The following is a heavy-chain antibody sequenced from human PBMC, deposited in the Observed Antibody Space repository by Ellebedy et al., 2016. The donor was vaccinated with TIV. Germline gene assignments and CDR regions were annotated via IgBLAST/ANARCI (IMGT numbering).Heavy chain of an antibody. CDR3: ARERMVRGVTYSADHGMDV. V-gene: IGHV3-7*01. CDR2: IKQDGSEK. J-gene: IGHJ6*02. Sequence: GGSLRLXXAASGFTFSSYWISWVRQAPGKGLEWAANIKQDGSEKYYVDSVKGRFTISRDNAKNSLYLQMNSLRAEDTAVYYCARERMVRGVTYSADHGMDVWGQGTTVTVSS. CDR1: GFTFSSYW. D-gene: IGHD3-10*01.